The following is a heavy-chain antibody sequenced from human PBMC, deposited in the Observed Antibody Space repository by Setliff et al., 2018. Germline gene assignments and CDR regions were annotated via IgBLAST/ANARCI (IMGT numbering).Heavy chain of an antibody. Sequence: SETLSLTCAVSGASFSDYYWTWIRQSPGKGLEWIGEINHSGSTNYNPSLKSRVTISVDTSKNQVSLKVRSVTAADTAVYCCAGGIEYYYESSGFYYASTYWYFDLWGRGTLVTVSS. CDR1: GASFSDYY. J-gene: IGHJ2*01. CDR3: AGGIEYYYESSGFYYASTYWYFDL. V-gene: IGHV4-34*01. CDR2: INHSGST. D-gene: IGHD3-22*01.